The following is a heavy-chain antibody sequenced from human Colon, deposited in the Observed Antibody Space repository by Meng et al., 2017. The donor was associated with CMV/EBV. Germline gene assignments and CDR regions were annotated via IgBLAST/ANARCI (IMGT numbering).Heavy chain of an antibody. V-gene: IGHV3-23*01. CDR3: AKDQGGVARYYFDS. CDR2: MCSSVEYT. J-gene: IGHJ4*02. D-gene: IGHD2-8*02. Sequence: ASGSSGSSHSSGLVQQAAGGGLGWVETMCSSVEYTWYAVSVKVRFTISRDNSKYLLLLQLDSLRGEDAALYYCAKDQGGVARYYFDSWGQGTLVTVSS. CDR1: GSSGSSHS.